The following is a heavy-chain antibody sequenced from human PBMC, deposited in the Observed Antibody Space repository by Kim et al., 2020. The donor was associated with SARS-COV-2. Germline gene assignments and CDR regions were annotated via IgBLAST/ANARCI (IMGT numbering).Heavy chain of an antibody. CDR3: ARVPQAVAGFYYYYYGMDV. V-gene: IGHV4-30-4*01. J-gene: IGHJ6*02. Sequence: SETLSLTCTVSGGSISSDDYYWSWIRQPPGKGRDWIGYIYYSGSTYYNPSLKSRVTISVDTSKNQFSLKLSSVPAADTAGYYCARVPQAVAGFYYYYYGMDVWGQGTTVPVSS. CDR1: GGSISSDDYY. CDR2: IYYSGST. D-gene: IGHD6-19*01.